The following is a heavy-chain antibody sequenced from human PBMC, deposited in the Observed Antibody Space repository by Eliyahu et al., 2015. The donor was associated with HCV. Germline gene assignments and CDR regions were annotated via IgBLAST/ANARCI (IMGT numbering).Heavy chain of an antibody. Sequence: QVQLVESGGGVAQPGGSLRLSCEVSGXXFRNFAMHWVRQAPGQGVEWVTVISHDGKVQFYTDSVKGRFTVSRDENTLFLQMNSLRSEDTAVYYCARDPTVGAPDYFDYWGQGTLVTVSS. V-gene: IGHV3-30*04. CDR1: GXXFRNFA. CDR3: ARDPTVGAPDYFDY. CDR2: ISHDGKVQ. J-gene: IGHJ4*01. D-gene: IGHD1-26*01.